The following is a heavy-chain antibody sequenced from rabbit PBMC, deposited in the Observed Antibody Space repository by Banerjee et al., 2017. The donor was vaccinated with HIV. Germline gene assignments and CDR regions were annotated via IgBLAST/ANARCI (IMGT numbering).Heavy chain of an antibody. CDR2: IYTGSDST. D-gene: IGHD8-1*01. CDR1: GFSFSSSYW. J-gene: IGHJ6*01. V-gene: IGHV1S45*01. Sequence: EESGGDLVKPEGSLTLTCTASGFSFSSSYWICGVRQAPGKGLEWIGCIYTGSDSTYYASWAKGRFTISKTSSTTVTLQMTSLTAADTATYYCARAHSSTYYAYAMDLWGQGTLVTVS. CDR3: ARAHSSTYYAYAMDL.